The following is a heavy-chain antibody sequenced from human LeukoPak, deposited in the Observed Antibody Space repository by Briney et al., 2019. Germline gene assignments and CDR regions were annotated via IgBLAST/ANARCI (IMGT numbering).Heavy chain of an antibody. V-gene: IGHV4-30-4*08. D-gene: IGHD5-12*01. Sequence: SQTLSLTCTVSGGPISSGNYYWSWVRQDPGKGLEWIGYIHHSGTSYYNPSLKSRLSMSVDTSKNQFSLKLSSVTAADTAVYYCARHLSGRRHAFDIWGQGTMVTVSS. CDR3: ARHLSGRRHAFDI. J-gene: IGHJ3*02. CDR2: IHHSGTS. CDR1: GGPISSGNYY.